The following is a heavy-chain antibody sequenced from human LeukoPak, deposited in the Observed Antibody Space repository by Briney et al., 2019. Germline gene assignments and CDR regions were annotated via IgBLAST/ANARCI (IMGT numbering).Heavy chain of an antibody. CDR1: GFTFSSYW. Sequence: PGGSLRLSCAASGFTFSSYWKSWVRQAPGKGLEWVANIKQDGSEKYYVDSVKGRFTISRDNAKNSLYLQMNSLRAEDTAVYYCARSGPSFYYYGSGSYYRDYYYYYMDVWGKGTTVTVSS. CDR2: IKQDGSEK. D-gene: IGHD3-10*01. J-gene: IGHJ6*03. V-gene: IGHV3-7*01. CDR3: ARSGPSFYYYGSGSYYRDYYYYYMDV.